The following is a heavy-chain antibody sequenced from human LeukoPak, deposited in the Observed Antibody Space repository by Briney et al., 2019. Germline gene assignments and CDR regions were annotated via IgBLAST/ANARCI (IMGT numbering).Heavy chain of an antibody. V-gene: IGHV3-30*04. CDR3: ARDDCSSGICYGDH. CDR2: MSYDGRNK. Sequence: GRSLRLSCAASGFTLTDYAMHWVSQAPGKGLVWVTYMSYDGRNKYYADSVKGRFTISRDSSKNTLYLQMHSLTTDDTAMYYCARDDCSSGICYGDHWGQGTLVTVSS. D-gene: IGHD2-15*01. J-gene: IGHJ4*02. CDR1: GFTLTDYA.